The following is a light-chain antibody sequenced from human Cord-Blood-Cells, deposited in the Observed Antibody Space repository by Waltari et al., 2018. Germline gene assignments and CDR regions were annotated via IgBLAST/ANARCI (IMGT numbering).Light chain of an antibody. CDR1: QSISSY. V-gene: IGKV1-39*01. Sequence: DIQMTQSPSSLSASVRDRVTITCRASQSISSYLNWYQQKPGKAPKLLIYAAFSLQSGVPSRFSCSGSGTDFTLTISSLQPEDFATYYCQQSYSTPMYTFGQGTKLEIK. CDR3: QQSYSTPMYT. CDR2: AAF. J-gene: IGKJ2*01.